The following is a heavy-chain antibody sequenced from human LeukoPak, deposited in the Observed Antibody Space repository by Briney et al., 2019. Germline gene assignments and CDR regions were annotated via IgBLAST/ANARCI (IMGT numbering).Heavy chain of an antibody. D-gene: IGHD1-7*01. V-gene: IGHV4-34*01. Sequence: PSETLSLTCAVYGGSFSGYYWSWIRQPPGKGLEWIGSIYYSGSTYYNPSLRSRVTISVDTSKNQFSLKLSSVTAADTAVYYCARVSRYNWNYQSCCFNICGQCPIATV. J-gene: IGHJ3*02. CDR2: IYYSGST. CDR3: ARVSRYNWNYQSCCFNI. CDR1: GGSFSGYY.